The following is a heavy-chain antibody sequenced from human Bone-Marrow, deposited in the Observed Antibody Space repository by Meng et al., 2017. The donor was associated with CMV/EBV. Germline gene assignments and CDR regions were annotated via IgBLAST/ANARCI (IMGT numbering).Heavy chain of an antibody. J-gene: IGHJ6*02. CDR3: ASPDTGTHPGYYYGMDV. CDR2: IIPIFGTA. CDR1: GGTFSSYA. D-gene: IGHD1-1*01. V-gene: IGHV1-69*05. Sequence: SVKVSCKASGGTFSSYAISWVRQAPGQGLEWMGGIIPIFGTANYAQKFQGRVTITTDESTSTAYMELSGLRSEDTAVYYCASPDTGTHPGYYYGMDVWGQGTTVTVSS.